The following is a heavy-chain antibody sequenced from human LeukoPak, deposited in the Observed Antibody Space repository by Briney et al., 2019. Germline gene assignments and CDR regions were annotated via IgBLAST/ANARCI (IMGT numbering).Heavy chain of an antibody. CDR3: ARGAGWYDY. CDR2: INNNGRI. CDR1: GASISSNY. Sequence: PSETLSLTCTVSGASISSNYWSWIRQSPGKELEWIAYINNNGRINYNLSLKSRVTISADTSKNQFSLNVRSVTAADTAVYYCARGAGWYDYWGQGTQVTVFS. D-gene: IGHD6-19*01. J-gene: IGHJ4*02. V-gene: IGHV4-59*08.